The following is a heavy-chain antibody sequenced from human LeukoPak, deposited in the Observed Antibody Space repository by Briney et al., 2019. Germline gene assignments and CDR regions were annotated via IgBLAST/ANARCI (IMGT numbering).Heavy chain of an antibody. CDR2: INTDGSDT. CDR3: ATKQWLAPPPDS. D-gene: IGHD6-19*01. Sequence: AASLRLSCAASGFTFSKYWMLWVRQAPGKGLESVSRINTDGSDTTYADSVKGRFTVSRDNADNTMFLQMNSVRDEDTAVYYCATKQWLAPPPDSWGQGTPVTVS. J-gene: IGHJ4*02. CDR1: GFTFSKYW. V-gene: IGHV3-74*01.